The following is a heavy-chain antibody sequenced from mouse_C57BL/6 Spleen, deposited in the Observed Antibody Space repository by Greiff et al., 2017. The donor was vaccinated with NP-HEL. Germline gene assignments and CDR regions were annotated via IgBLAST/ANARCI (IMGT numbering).Heavy chain of an antibody. CDR3: ARFYAMDY. CDR1: GFTFTDYY. J-gene: IGHJ4*01. V-gene: IGHV7-3*01. CDR2: IRNKANGYTT. Sequence: VQLKESGGGLVQPGGSLSLSCAASGFTFTDYYMSWVRQPPGKALVWLGFIRNKANGYTTEYSASVKGRLTISEDNSQSILYLQKNALRAEDSATYYCARFYAMDYWGQGTSVTVSS.